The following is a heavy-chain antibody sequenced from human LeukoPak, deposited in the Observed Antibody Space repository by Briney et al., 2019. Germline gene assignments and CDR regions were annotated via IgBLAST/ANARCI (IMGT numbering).Heavy chain of an antibody. V-gene: IGHV3-48*01. CDR1: GFTFSSYS. CDR3: AREPQEGFDY. J-gene: IGHJ4*02. Sequence: GESLRLSCAASGFTFSSYSMNWVRQAPGKGLEWISYISGSSRAIYYADSVKGRFTISRDNAKNSLYLQMNNLRAEDTAVYYCAREPQEGFDYWGKGTLVTISS. CDR2: ISGSSRAI.